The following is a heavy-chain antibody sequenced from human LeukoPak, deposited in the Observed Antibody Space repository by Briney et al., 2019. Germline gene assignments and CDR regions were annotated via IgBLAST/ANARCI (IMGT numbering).Heavy chain of an antibody. CDR1: GGSISSNSHH. CDR2: IYYSGTT. J-gene: IGHJ4*02. D-gene: IGHD3-9*01. CDR3: ARRGDILTDYAFDY. Sequence: SETLSLTCSVSGGSISSNSHHWDWIRQAPGKGLEWIGNIYYSGTTSYNPSLKSRVTISVDTSKNQFSLRLNSVTAADTAVYYCARRGDILTDYAFDYWGQGTLVSVSS. V-gene: IGHV4-39*01.